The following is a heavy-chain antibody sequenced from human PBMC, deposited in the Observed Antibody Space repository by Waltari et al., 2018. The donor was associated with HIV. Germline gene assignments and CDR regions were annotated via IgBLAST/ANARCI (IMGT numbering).Heavy chain of an antibody. CDR2: INSDGSST. D-gene: IGHD3-16*01. Sequence: EVQLVASGGGLVQPGGSLRLSCAASGFTFSSYWMHWVRQAPGKGLVWVSRINSDGSSTNYADSVKGRFTISRDNAKNTVYLQMNSLRAEDTALYYCASLYNYVWGSPPPFDYWGQGTLVTVSS. CDR1: GFTFSSYW. CDR3: ASLYNYVWGSPPPFDY. J-gene: IGHJ4*02. V-gene: IGHV3-74*01.